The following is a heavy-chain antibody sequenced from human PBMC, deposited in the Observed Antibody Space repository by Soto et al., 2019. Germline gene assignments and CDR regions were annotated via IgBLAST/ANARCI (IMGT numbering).Heavy chain of an antibody. CDR3: ARSLYDYIWGSYRYTDYFDY. V-gene: IGHV2-26*01. CDR1: GFSLSNARMG. D-gene: IGHD3-16*02. CDR2: IFSNDEK. Sequence: QVTLKESGPVLVKPTETLTLTCTVSGFSLSNARMGVSWIRQPPGKALEWLAHIFSNDEKSYSTSLKSRLTISKDTSKSQVVLTMTNMDPVDTATYYCARSLYDYIWGSYRYTDYFDYWGQGTLVTFSS. J-gene: IGHJ4*02.